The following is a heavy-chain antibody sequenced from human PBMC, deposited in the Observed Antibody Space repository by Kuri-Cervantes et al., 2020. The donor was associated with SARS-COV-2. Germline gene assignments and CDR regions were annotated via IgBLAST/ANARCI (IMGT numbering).Heavy chain of an antibody. D-gene: IGHD3-3*01. J-gene: IGHJ4*02. Sequence: GGSLRLSCAASGFTFSSYGMSWVRQAPGKGLEWVSAISGSGGSTYYADSVKGRFTISRDNSKNTLYLQMNSLRAEDTAVYYCAKGWYYDFWSGNGAFDYWGQGTLVTVSS. V-gene: IGHV3-23*01. CDR2: ISGSGGST. CDR1: GFTFSSYG. CDR3: AKGWYYDFWSGNGAFDY.